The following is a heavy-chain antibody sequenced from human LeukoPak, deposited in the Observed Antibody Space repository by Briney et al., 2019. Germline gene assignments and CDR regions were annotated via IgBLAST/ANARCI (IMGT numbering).Heavy chain of an antibody. CDR2: IYYSGST. Sequence: SETLSLTCTVSGGSISSYYWSWIRQPPGKGLEWIGYIYYSGSTNYNPSLKSRVTMSVDTSKNQFSLKLSSVTAADTAVYYCARAETSGWHFDIWGQGTMVTVSS. CDR3: ARAETSGWHFDI. J-gene: IGHJ3*02. D-gene: IGHD3-3*01. CDR1: GGSISSYY. V-gene: IGHV4-59*01.